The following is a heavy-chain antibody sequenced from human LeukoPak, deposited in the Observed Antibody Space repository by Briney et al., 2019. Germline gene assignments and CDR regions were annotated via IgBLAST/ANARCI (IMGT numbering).Heavy chain of an antibody. D-gene: IGHD1-14*01. V-gene: IGHV3-74*03. J-gene: IGHJ4*02. CDR1: GFSISKYW. CDR2: LNGDGRT. CDR3: VRENNGIDY. Sequence: QPGGSLRLSCAVSGFSISKYWMDWVRQAPGKGPVWVSHLNGDGRTTYADSVKSRFTISRDNAKNTLYLQMDSLRAEDTAVYYCVRENNGIDYWGQGTLVTVSS.